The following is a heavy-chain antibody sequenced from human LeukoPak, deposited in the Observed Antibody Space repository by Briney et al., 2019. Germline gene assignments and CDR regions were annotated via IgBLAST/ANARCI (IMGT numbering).Heavy chain of an antibody. CDR2: ISYDGSDE. CDR1: GLAFSSYS. D-gene: IGHD3-3*01. Sequence: GGSLRLSCVASGLAFSSYSMHWVRQAPGKGLEWVGVISYDGSDEYYTDSVKGRFTISRDNSKNTVYLQMSSLRADDTAVYYCVRDFTPEWFDIHWGQGTLVTVS. J-gene: IGHJ4*02. V-gene: IGHV3-30*04. CDR3: VRDFTPEWFDIH.